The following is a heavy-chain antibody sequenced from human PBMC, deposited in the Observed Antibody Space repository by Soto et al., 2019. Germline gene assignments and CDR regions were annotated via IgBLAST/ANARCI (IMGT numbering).Heavy chain of an antibody. Sequence: QVQLQESGPGLVKPSETLSLTCTVSGGSISGYSWSWIRQPPGKGLEWIGYFFYNGSTTYNPSLKSRASISEEASNNLVSLRLSSVTAADSAVYYGTALRCYCGGGNCDELPFDPWGQGILVTVSS. D-gene: IGHD2-21*01. J-gene: IGHJ5*02. CDR2: FFYNGST. V-gene: IGHV4-59*03. CDR3: TALRCYCGGGNCDELPFDP. CDR1: GGSISGYS.